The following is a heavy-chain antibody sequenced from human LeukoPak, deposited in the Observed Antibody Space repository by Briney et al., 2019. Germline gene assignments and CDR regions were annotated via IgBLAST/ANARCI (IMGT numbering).Heavy chain of an antibody. J-gene: IGHJ4*02. D-gene: IGHD5-18*01. CDR2: IKQDGSEK. CDR3: ARGTSRRTTMAVVGY. Sequence: PGGSLRLSCAASGFTFSSYWMTWVRQAPGKGLEWVANIKQDGSEKYYVDSVKGRFTISRDYAKNSLYLQMSSLRAEDTAVYYCARGTSRRTTMAVVGYWGQGTLVTVSS. CDR1: GFTFSSYW. V-gene: IGHV3-7*01.